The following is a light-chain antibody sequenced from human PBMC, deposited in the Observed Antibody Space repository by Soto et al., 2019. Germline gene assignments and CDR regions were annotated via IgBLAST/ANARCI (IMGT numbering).Light chain of an antibody. CDR1: GRDIGAYDY. CDR3: SSYAGRDSWR. V-gene: IGLV2-14*01. CDR2: GVN. Sequence: QSALTQPASVSGSPGQSITISCTGSGRDIGAYDYVSWYQQHPGKAPKLLIYGVNNRPSGVSYRFSASKSAFTASLTISGLQAEDEAHYYCSSYAGRDSWRFGGGTKLTVL. J-gene: IGLJ3*02.